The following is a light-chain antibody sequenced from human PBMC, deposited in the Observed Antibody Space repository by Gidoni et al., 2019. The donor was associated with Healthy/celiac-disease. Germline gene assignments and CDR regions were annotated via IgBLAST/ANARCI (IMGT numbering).Light chain of an antibody. CDR1: QSLLHSNGYNY. CDR3: MQALQTWT. Sequence: DLVMTQSPLSLPVTPGEPASISCRSSQSLLHSNGYNYLDWYLQKPGQSPQLLIYLGTNRASGVPDRFSSSGSGTDFTLKSSRVEAEDVGVYYCMQALQTWTFGQGTKVEIK. J-gene: IGKJ1*01. CDR2: LGT. V-gene: IGKV2-28*01.